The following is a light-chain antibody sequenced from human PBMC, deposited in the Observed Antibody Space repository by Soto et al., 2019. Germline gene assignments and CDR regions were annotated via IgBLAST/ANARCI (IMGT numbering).Light chain of an antibody. J-gene: IGLJ1*01. CDR3: SSFSSGTTLFV. CDR1: NSDIGDWNY. Sequence: QSVLTQPASVSGSPGQSITISCTGANSDIGDWNYVSWYQQYPGKAPKVIIYEVNYRPSGVSYRLSGSKSGNTASLTISGLQAEDEADYYCSSFSSGTTLFVFGGGTKLTVL. V-gene: IGLV2-14*01. CDR2: EVN.